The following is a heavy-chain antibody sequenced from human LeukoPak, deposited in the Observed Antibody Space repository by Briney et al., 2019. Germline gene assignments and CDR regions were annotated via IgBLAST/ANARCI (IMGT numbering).Heavy chain of an antibody. J-gene: IGHJ4*02. Sequence: GRSLRLSCAASGFTFDDYAMHWVRQAPGKGLEWVSGISWNSGNIGYADSVKGRFTISRDNSKNTLYLQMDSLRAEDTAVYYCARDRGARATTRNFDYWGQGTLVTVSS. CDR2: ISWNSGNI. V-gene: IGHV3-9*01. D-gene: IGHD1-26*01. CDR3: ARDRGARATTRNFDY. CDR1: GFTFDDYA.